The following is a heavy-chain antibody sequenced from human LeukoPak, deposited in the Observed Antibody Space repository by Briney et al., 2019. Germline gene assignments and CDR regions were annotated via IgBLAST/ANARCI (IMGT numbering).Heavy chain of an antibody. CDR1: GGSFSGYY. V-gene: IGHV4-34*01. CDR3: ARGLKTGRYYYYGMDV. J-gene: IGHJ6*02. CDR2: INHSGST. Sequence: SETLSLTCAVYGGSFSGYYWSWIRQPPGKGLEWIGEINHSGSTKYNPSLKSRVTISVDTSKNQFSLKLSSVTAADTAVYYCARGLKTGRYYYYGMDVWGQGTTVTASS.